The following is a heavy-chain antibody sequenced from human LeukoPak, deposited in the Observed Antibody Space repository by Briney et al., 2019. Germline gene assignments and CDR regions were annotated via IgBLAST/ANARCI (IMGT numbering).Heavy chain of an antibody. J-gene: IGHJ6*03. CDR1: GSSSSSYN. CDR2: ITSSSSYI. CDR3: ARDPYSGNYGAYYYYYMDV. V-gene: IGHV3-21*06. D-gene: IGHD1-26*01. Sequence: GGSLRLSCAASGSSSSSYNMNWVRQAPGKGLEWVSSITSSSSYIYYADSVKGRFTISRDNAKNSLYLQMDSLRVEDTAVYYCARDPYSGNYGAYYYYYMDVWGKGTTVTISS.